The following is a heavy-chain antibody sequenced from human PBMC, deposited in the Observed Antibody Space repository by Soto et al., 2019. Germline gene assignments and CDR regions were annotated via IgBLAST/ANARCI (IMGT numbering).Heavy chain of an antibody. Sequence: SETLSLTCSVSGGSISGSYWSWIRQSPGKGLDWLGYVYYTGSTNYSPSLRSRVSISVDTSKNEFSLRLSSVTAADTAVYFCARVPIYYESSGYYHYGTFDIWGQGTMVTVSS. J-gene: IGHJ3*02. CDR2: VYYTGST. V-gene: IGHV4-59*01. D-gene: IGHD3-22*01. CDR1: GGSISGSY. CDR3: ARVPIYYESSGYYHYGTFDI.